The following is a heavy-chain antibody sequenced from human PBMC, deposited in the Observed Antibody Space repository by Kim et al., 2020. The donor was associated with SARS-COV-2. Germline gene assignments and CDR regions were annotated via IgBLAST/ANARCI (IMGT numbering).Heavy chain of an antibody. D-gene: IGHD2-21*01. J-gene: IGHJ4*02. CDR2: GGTT. Sequence: GGTTDYAAPVKGRFAISRDDSKNTLYLQMNSLKTEDTAVYYCTTVAHFDYWGQGTLVTVSS. V-gene: IGHV3-15*01. CDR3: TTVAHFDY.